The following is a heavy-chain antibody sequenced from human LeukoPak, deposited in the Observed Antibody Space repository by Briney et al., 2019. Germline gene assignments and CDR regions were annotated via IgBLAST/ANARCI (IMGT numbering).Heavy chain of an antibody. Sequence: ASVKVSCKASGYTFTSYGISWVRQAPGQGLEWMGWISAYNGNTNYAQKLQGRVTMTTDTSTSTAYMELRSLRSDDTAVYYCARSLSMVRGENDAFDIWGQGTMVTVSS. D-gene: IGHD3-10*01. CDR3: ARSLSMVRGENDAFDI. J-gene: IGHJ3*02. CDR2: ISAYNGNT. V-gene: IGHV1-18*01. CDR1: GYTFTSYG.